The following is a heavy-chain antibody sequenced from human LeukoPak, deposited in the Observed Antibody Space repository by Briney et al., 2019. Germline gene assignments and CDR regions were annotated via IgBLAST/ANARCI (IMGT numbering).Heavy chain of an antibody. CDR1: GYTFTGYY. CDR2: INPNSGGT. V-gene: IGHV1-2*02. D-gene: IGHD1-26*01. J-gene: IGHJ5*02. CDR3: ARDGFYSGSSNWFDP. Sequence: ASVKVSCKASGYTFTGYYMHWVRQAPGQGLEWMGWINPNSGGTNYAQKFQGRVTMTRDTSISTAYMELSRLRSDDTAVYYCARDGFYSGSSNWFDPWGQGTLVTVPS.